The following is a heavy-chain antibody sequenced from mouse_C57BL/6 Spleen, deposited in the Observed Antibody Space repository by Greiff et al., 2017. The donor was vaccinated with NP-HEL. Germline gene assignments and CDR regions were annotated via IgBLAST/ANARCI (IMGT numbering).Heavy chain of an antibody. V-gene: IGHV5-16*01. CDR3: ARDGTGTCDY. CDR1: GFTFSDYY. CDR2: INYDGSST. Sequence: EVMLVESEGGLVQPGSSMKLSCTASGFTFSDYYMAWVRQVPEKGLEWVANINYDGSSTYYLDSLKSRFIISRDNAKNILYLQMSSLKSEDTATYYCARDGTGTCDYWGQGTTLTVSS. J-gene: IGHJ2*01. D-gene: IGHD4-1*01.